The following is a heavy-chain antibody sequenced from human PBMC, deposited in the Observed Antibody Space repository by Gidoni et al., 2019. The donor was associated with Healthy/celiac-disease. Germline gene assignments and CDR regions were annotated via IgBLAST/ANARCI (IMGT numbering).Heavy chain of an antibody. CDR3: ARAGLKDGYSGYYYYMDV. J-gene: IGHJ6*03. Sequence: QVQLVQSGAEVKKPGSSVKVSCKASGGTFSSYAISWVRQAPGQGLEWMGGVIPIFGTANYAQKFQGRVTITADESTSTAYMELSSLRSEDTAVYYCARAGLKDGYSGYYYYMDVWGKGTTVTVSS. CDR2: VIPIFGTA. CDR1: GGTFSSYA. V-gene: IGHV1-69*01. D-gene: IGHD4-4*01.